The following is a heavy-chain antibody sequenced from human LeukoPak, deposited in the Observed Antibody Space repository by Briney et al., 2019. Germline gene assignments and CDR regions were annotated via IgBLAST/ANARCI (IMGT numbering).Heavy chain of an antibody. D-gene: IGHD1-26*01. Sequence: GTSLRLSRAASGFSLTHDAIHWVRQAPGKGLEWVAVVSKDTVTNFYRDSVKGRFTVSTDSSKNTVYLQMTGLRSEDTAVYYCAGDRWRGAPDYFDCWGQGTLVTVSS. CDR1: GFSLTHDA. J-gene: IGHJ4*02. CDR3: AGDRWRGAPDYFDC. CDR2: VSKDTVTN. V-gene: IGHV3-30*03.